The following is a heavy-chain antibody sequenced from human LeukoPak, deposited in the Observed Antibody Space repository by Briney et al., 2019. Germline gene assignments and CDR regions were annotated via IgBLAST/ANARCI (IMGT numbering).Heavy chain of an antibody. CDR2: ISSSGSTI. J-gene: IGHJ4*02. Sequence: GGSLRLSCAASGFTFSSYEMNWVRQAPGKGLEWVSYISSSGSTIYYADSVKGRFTISRDNAKNSLYLQMNSLRAEDTAVYYCAVSEIYSITDYWGQRTLVTVSS. CDR1: GFTFSSYE. D-gene: IGHD5-18*01. V-gene: IGHV3-48*03. CDR3: AVSEIYSITDY.